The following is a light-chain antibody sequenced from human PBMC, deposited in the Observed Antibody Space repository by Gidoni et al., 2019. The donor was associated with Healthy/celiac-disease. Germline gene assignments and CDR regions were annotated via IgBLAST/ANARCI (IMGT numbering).Light chain of an antibody. J-gene: IGKJ4*01. V-gene: IGKV3-11*01. CDR3: QQRSNWFS. CDR1: QSVSSY. Sequence: EIVLTKSPATLSLSPGERATLSCRASQSVSSYLAWYPQKPGQAPRLLIYDSSNRATGIPARFSGSGSGTDFTLTISSLEPEDFAVSYCQQRSNWFSFGGGTKVEIK. CDR2: DSS.